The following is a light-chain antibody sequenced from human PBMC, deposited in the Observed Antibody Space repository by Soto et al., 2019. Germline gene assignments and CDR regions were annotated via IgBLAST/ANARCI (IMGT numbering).Light chain of an antibody. V-gene: IGKV1-5*01. Sequence: DTQMTQSPSTLSASVGDRVTITCRASQSIGNRLAWYQQKPGKAPRLLIYDASTLESGVPSRFSGSGSGTEFTVTISSLQPDDFATFYCQQYSDYSWTFGLGTKVDVK. CDR1: QSIGNR. CDR3: QQYSDYSWT. J-gene: IGKJ1*01. CDR2: DAS.